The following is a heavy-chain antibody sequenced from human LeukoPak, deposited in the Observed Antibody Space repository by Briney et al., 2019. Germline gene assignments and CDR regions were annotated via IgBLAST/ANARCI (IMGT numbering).Heavy chain of an antibody. V-gene: IGHV3-74*01. CDR2: INSDGCST. Sequence: GGSLRLSCAASGFTFSSYWMHWVRQAPGKGLVLVSRINSDGCSTSSADSVKGRFTMSRDNAKNTLYLKMNSLRAEDTAVYYCARESRQGYFDYWGQGTLATVSS. CDR1: GFTFSSYW. J-gene: IGHJ4*02. CDR3: ARESRQGYFDY.